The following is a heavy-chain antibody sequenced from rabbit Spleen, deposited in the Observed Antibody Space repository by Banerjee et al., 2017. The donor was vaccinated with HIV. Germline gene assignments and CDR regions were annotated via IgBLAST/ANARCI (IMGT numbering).Heavy chain of an antibody. D-gene: IGHD5-1*01. V-gene: IGHV1S40*01. CDR2: INTSSGNT. Sequence: QSLEESGGDLVKPGTSLTLTCTASGFSFSYRAVMCWVRQAPGKGLEWIACINTSSGNTVYASWAKGRFIMSRTSSTTVTLQMTSLTAADTATYFCARDLVVAIGWNFNLWGQGTLVTVS. CDR3: ARDLVVAIGWNFNL. CDR1: GFSFSYRAV. J-gene: IGHJ4*01.